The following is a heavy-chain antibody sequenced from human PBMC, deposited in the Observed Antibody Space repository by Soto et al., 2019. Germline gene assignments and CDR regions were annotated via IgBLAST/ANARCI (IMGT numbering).Heavy chain of an antibody. D-gene: IGHD1-26*01. J-gene: IGHJ3*02. CDR2: IYYSGST. Sequence: QVQLQESGPGLVKPSETLSLTCTVSGGSISSYYWSWIRQPPGKGLEWIGYIYYSGSTNYNPSLKSRVPLSADTPKNHSSPKPSSLTAADTAVYYSARCGASEDAFDIWGQGTMVTVSS. V-gene: IGHV4-59*01. CDR1: GGSISSYY. CDR3: ARCGASEDAFDI.